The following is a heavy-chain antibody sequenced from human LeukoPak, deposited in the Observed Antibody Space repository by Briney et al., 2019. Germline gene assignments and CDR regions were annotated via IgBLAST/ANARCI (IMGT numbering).Heavy chain of an antibody. CDR2: IKQDGSEK. J-gene: IGHJ6*03. V-gene: IGHV3-7*01. Sequence: GGSLRLSCAASGFTFTTYWMSWVRQAPGKGLEWVANIKQDGSEKYYVDSVKGRFTISRDNAKNSLYLQMNSLRAEDTAVYYCARVRITMIPSYYYYYMDVWGKGTTVTVSS. CDR3: ARVRITMIPSYYYYYMDV. D-gene: IGHD3-22*01. CDR1: GFTFTTYW.